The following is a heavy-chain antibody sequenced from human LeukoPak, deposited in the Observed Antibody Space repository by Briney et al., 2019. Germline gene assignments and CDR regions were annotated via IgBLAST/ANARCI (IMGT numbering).Heavy chain of an antibody. J-gene: IGHJ4*02. D-gene: IGHD2-2*02. CDR3: ARTPRHRLYGDYFDY. V-gene: IGHV1-69*01. CDR1: GGTFSSYA. CDR2: IIPIFGTA. Sequence: SSVKVSCKASGGTFSSYAISWVRQAPGQGLEWMGGIIPIFGTANYAQKFQGRVTITADESTSTAYMELSSLRTEDTAVYYCARTPRHRLYGDYFDYWGQGNLVTVSS.